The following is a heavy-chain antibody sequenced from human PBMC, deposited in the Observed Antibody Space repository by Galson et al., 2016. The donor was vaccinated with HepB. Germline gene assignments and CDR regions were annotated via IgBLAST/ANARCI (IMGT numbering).Heavy chain of an antibody. Sequence: SLRLSCAASGLSVSNSYMSWVRQAPGKGLDWVSTIYSEGNTYYADSVKGRFTISKDSSKNTLYLQMSSLRAEDTAVYYCARDNSEVYYYAMDVWGQGTTVTVSS. J-gene: IGHJ6*02. D-gene: IGHD1-26*01. CDR1: GLSVSNSY. CDR2: IYSEGNT. V-gene: IGHV3-53*01. CDR3: ARDNSEVYYYAMDV.